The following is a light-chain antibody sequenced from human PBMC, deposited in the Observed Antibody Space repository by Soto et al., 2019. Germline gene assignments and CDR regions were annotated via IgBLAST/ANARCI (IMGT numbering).Light chain of an antibody. Sequence: QSVLTQPASVSGSPGQSITISCTGTSSDVGGYNYVSWYQQHPGKAPKLMIYEVSNRPSGVSNRFSGSKSGNTASLTISGLQAEDEAEYYCSSYTSSSTRVFGTGTMLTVL. CDR2: EVS. CDR3: SSYTSSSTRV. CDR1: SSDVGGYNY. V-gene: IGLV2-14*01. J-gene: IGLJ1*01.